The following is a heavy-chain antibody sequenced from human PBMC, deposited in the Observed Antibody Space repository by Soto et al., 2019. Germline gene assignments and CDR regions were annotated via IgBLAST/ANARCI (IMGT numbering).Heavy chain of an antibody. V-gene: IGHV3-30*18. Sequence: QVQLVESGGGVVQPGRSLRLSCAASGFTFSSFGMHWVRQAPGKGLEWVALISYDGSNKYYADSVKGRFTISRDKSKNTLYLQMNSLRAEDTAVYYCAKDRGWRSADLDYWGQGTLVSVSS. CDR1: GFTFSSFG. CDR2: ISYDGSNK. CDR3: AKDRGWRSADLDY. D-gene: IGHD3-16*01. J-gene: IGHJ4*02.